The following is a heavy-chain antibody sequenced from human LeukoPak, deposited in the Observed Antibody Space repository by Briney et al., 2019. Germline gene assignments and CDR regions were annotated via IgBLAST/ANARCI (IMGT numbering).Heavy chain of an antibody. CDR1: GFTFTSYG. Sequence: GGSLLLSCATSGFTFTSYGIHWVRQAPGKGLEWVAVISDDGSNKNYADSVKGRFTISRDNAKNSLYLQMNSLRVEDTAVYYCARDGDFDFWGQGIQVTVSS. V-gene: IGHV3-30*12. CDR2: ISDDGSNK. CDR3: ARDGDFDF. J-gene: IGHJ4*02. D-gene: IGHD3-16*01.